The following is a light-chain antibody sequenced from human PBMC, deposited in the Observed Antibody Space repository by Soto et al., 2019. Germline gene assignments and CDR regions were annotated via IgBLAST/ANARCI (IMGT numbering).Light chain of an antibody. CDR1: QSVSSN. Sequence: IVMTHSPPTLSVSPGESATLSCRASQSVSSNLAWYQQKPGQAPRLLIYGASTRATGIPARFSGSGSGTEFTLTISSLQSEDFAVYYCQQYNNWPITFGPGTKVDIK. J-gene: IGKJ3*01. V-gene: IGKV3-15*01. CDR2: GAS. CDR3: QQYNNWPIT.